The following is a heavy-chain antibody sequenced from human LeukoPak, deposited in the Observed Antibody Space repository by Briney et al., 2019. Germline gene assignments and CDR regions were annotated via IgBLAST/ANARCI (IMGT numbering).Heavy chain of an antibody. CDR3: ARDVGVTRFDP. CDR2: INANSGNT. CDR1: GNTFSNYG. V-gene: IGHV1-18*01. D-gene: IGHD3-22*01. J-gene: IGHJ5*02. Sequence: VASVKVSCKASGNTFSNYGFRWVRQAPGQGLEWMGWINANSGNTDYAQNFQGRVTLTTDTSTNVAYMELRRLTSDDTAVYYCARDVGVTRFDPWGQGTLVTVSS.